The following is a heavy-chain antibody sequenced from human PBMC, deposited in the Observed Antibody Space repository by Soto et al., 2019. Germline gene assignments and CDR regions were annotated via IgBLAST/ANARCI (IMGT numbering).Heavy chain of an antibody. CDR1: EFTVSGHA. CDR3: PPHVSCRGGSRQYDAFAI. J-gene: IGHJ3*02. Sequence: VQVLESGGGLVQPGGSLRLSCEGSEFTVSGHAMTWIRQAPGKGPEWVSTITADGGTYYADSVKGRFAMSRDTSVNTLYLQMNSLGAEDAAASYCPPHVSCRGGSRQYDAFAIRGQGTMVTVSS. D-gene: IGHD2-15*01. CDR2: ITADGGT. V-gene: IGHV3-23*01.